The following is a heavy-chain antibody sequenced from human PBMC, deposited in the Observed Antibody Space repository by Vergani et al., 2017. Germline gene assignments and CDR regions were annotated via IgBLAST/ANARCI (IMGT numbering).Heavy chain of an antibody. CDR3: ARPRGTYSSGWYYYYGRDV. J-gene: IGHJ6*02. D-gene: IGHD6-19*01. Sequence: QVQLVQSGAEVKKPGTSVKVSCKASGGTFSSYAISWVRQAPGQGLEWMGRIIPILGTAQYAQKFQGRVTLTADEYTRTAYMGMSSLRSEDTAVYYCARPRGTYSSGWYYYYGRDVWGQGTTVTVSS. CDR1: GGTFSSYA. CDR2: IIPILGTA. V-gene: IGHV1-69*18.